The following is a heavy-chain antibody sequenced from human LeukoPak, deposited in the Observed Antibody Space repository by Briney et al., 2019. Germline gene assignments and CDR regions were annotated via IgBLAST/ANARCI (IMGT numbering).Heavy chain of an antibody. V-gene: IGHV4-39*01. Sequence: PSETLSLTCGVSGDSISGSRYYWGWIRQPPGKGLEWIGSIHYSGSTYYNPSLKSRVTISVDTSKNQFSLKLSSVAAADTAVYYCARGRYDSSGYRRTYYFDYWGQGTLVTVSS. J-gene: IGHJ4*02. CDR1: GDSISGSRYY. D-gene: IGHD3-22*01. CDR3: ARGRYDSSGYRRTYYFDY. CDR2: IHYSGST.